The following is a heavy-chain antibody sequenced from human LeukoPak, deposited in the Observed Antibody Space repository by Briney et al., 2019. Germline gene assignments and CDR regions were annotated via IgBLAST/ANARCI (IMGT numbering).Heavy chain of an antibody. J-gene: IGHJ4*02. V-gene: IGHV3-30*18. D-gene: IGHD4-17*01. CDR1: GFTFTSYW. CDR2: ISYDGSNK. CDR3: AKDIALTQYGDLDY. Sequence: GGSLRLSCAASGFTFTSYWMSWVRQAPGKGLEWVAVISYDGSNKYYADSVKGRFTISRDNSKNTLYLQMNSLRAEDTAVYYCAKDIALTQYGDLDYWGQGTLVTVSS.